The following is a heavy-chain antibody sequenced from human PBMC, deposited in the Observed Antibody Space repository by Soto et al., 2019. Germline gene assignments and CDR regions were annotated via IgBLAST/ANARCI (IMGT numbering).Heavy chain of an antibody. CDR2: INSDGSNT. D-gene: IGHD2-2*01. V-gene: IGHV3-74*01. CDR1: GFTFSTFW. Sequence: GGSLRLSCAASGFTFSTFWMHWFRQGPGKGLVWVSRINSDGSNTIYADSVKGRFTISRDNAKNTLYLQMNSLSAGDTAVYYCSRDDFTMPSGSRGQGTLVTVSS. J-gene: IGHJ4*02. CDR3: SRDDFTMPSGS.